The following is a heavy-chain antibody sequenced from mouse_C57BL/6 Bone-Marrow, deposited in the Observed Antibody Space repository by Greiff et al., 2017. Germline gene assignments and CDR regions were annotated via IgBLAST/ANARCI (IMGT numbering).Heavy chain of an antibody. CDR3: ARGGYDAWFAY. CDR2: IYPGDGDT. V-gene: IGHV1-82*01. D-gene: IGHD2-2*01. J-gene: IGHJ3*01. Sequence: QVQLQQSGAELARPGASVKISCKASGYAFSSSWMNWVKQRPGKGLEWIGRIYPGDGDTNYNGKFKGKATLTADKSSSTAYMQLSSLTSEDSAVYFCARGGYDAWFAYWGQGTLVTVSA. CDR1: GYAFSSSW.